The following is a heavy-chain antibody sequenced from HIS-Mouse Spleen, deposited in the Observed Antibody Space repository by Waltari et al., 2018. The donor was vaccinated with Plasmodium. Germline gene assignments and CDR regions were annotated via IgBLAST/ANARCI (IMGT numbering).Heavy chain of an antibody. CDR3: ARDRSAAALLGY. J-gene: IGHJ4*02. CDR1: GFTFSSYS. D-gene: IGHD6-13*01. Sequence: EVQLVESGGGLVKPGGSLRLSCAASGFTFSSYSMNWVRQAPGKGLEWFSSISSSSSYIYYADSVKGRFTISRDNAKNSLYLQMNSLRAEDTAVYYCARDRSAAALLGYWGQGTLVTVSS. V-gene: IGHV3-21*01. CDR2: ISSSSSYI.